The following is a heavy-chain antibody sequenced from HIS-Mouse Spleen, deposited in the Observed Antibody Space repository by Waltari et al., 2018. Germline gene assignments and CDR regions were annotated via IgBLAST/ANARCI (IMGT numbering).Heavy chain of an antibody. Sequence: EVQLVESGGGLVQPGGSLRLSCAASGFTFISYWMPGVRHAPGKGLVWVSRINSDGSSTSYADSVKGRFTISRDNAKNTLYLQMNSLRAEDTAVYYCARSDYYDSSGYYPDAFDIWGQGTMVTVSS. CDR3: ARSDYYDSSGYYPDAFDI. CDR2: INSDGSST. V-gene: IGHV3-74*01. J-gene: IGHJ3*02. CDR1: GFTFISYW. D-gene: IGHD3-22*01.